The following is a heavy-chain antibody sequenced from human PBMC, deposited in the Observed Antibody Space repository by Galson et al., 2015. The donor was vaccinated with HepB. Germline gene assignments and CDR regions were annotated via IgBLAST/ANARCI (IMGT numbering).Heavy chain of an antibody. J-gene: IGHJ3*02. V-gene: IGHV3-30*18. D-gene: IGHD3-10*01. CDR1: GFTFSSYG. Sequence: SLRLSCAASGFTFSSYGMHWVRQAPGKGLEWVAVISYDGSNKYYADSVKGRFTISRDNSKNTLYLQMNSLRAEDTAVYYCAKEPLWFGELEAFDIWGQGTMVTVSS. CDR3: AKEPLWFGELEAFDI. CDR2: ISYDGSNK.